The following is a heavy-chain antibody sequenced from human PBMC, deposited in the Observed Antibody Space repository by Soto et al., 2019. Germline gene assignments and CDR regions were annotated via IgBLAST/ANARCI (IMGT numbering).Heavy chain of an antibody. J-gene: IGHJ4*02. D-gene: IGHD2-15*01. CDR3: VRTSLVVAAATREDY. V-gene: IGHV3-74*01. CDR1: GFTFSSYW. CDR2: INSDGSST. Sequence: DVQLVESGGVLVQPGGSLRLSCAASGFTFSSYWMHWVRQAPGKGLVWVSRINSDGSSTSYADSVKGRFTISRDNAKNTLYLQMNSLRAEDTAVYYCVRTSLVVAAATREDYWGQGTLVTVSS.